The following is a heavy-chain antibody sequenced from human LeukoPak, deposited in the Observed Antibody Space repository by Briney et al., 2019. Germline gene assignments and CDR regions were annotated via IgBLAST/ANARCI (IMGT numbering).Heavy chain of an antibody. D-gene: IGHD3-3*01. CDR3: ARSITIFGVVLNAYFDY. CDR2: IIPIFGTA. Sequence: SVKVSCKASGGTFSSYAISWVRQAPGQGLEWMGGIIPIFGTANYAQKFQGRVTITADESTSTAYMELSSLRSEDTAVYYCARSITIFGVVLNAYFDYWGQGTLVTVSS. CDR1: GGTFSSYA. J-gene: IGHJ4*02. V-gene: IGHV1-69*13.